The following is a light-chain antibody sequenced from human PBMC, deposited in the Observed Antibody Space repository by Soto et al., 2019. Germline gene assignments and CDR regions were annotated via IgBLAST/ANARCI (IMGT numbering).Light chain of an antibody. J-gene: IGKJ3*01. CDR2: GAS. CDR1: QTVTSSY. Sequence: EIVLTQSPATLSLSPGERATISCRASQTVTSSYLAWYQQKPGQAPRLLIYGASTMATGIPDRFSGSGSGADFTLTISRLEPEDFVVYYCQQYGSSPPTFGPGTKVDIK. V-gene: IGKV3-20*01. CDR3: QQYGSSPPT.